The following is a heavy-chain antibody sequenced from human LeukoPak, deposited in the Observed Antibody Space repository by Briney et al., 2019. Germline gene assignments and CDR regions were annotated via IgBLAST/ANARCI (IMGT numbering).Heavy chain of an antibody. V-gene: IGHV3-33*01. CDR2: IWYDGSNK. CDR1: GFTFSSYG. D-gene: IGHD3-22*01. CDR3: AREPYYYDSSGYYYDY. J-gene: IGHJ4*02. Sequence: PGGSLRLSCAASGFTFSSYGMHWVRQAPGKGLEWVAVIWYDGSNKYYADSVKGRFTISRDSSKNTLYLQMNSLRAEDTAVYYCAREPYYYDSSGYYYDYWGQGTLVTVSS.